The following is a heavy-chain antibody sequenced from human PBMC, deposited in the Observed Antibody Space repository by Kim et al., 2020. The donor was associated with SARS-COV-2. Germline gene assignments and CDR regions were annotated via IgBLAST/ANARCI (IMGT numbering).Heavy chain of an antibody. CDR3: ASELGYCSSTSCYLVVTTRLRPDY. CDR2: ISSSSSTI. Sequence: GGSLRLSCAASGFTFSSYSMNWVRQAPGKGLEWVSYISSSSSTIYYADSVKGRFTISRDNAKNSLYLQMNSLRDEDTAVYYCASELGYCSSTSCYLVVTTRLRPDYWGQGTLVTVSS. D-gene: IGHD2-2*01. V-gene: IGHV3-48*02. CDR1: GFTFSSYS. J-gene: IGHJ4*02.